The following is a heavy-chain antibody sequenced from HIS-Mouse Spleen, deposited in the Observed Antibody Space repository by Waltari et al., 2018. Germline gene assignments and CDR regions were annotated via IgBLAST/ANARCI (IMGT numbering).Heavy chain of an antibody. Sequence: QVQLVQSGAEVKKPGASVKVSCKASGYTFTRYDSNWVLQATGQGLEWMGWMNPNSGNTGYAQKFQGRVTMTRNTSISTAYMELSSLRSEDTAVYYCARVLYDFWSGYYDAFDIWGQGTMVTVSS. CDR2: MNPNSGNT. D-gene: IGHD3-3*01. CDR3: ARVLYDFWSGYYDAFDI. CDR1: GYTFTRYD. V-gene: IGHV1-8*01. J-gene: IGHJ3*02.